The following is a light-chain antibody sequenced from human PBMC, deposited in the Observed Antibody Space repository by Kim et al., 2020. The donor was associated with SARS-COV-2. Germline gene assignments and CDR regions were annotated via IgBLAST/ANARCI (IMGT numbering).Light chain of an antibody. Sequence: QSVLTQPPSASGTPGQRVTISCSGSYSNTGSNFVYWYQQFPGAAPKLLIYRNTQRPAGVPDRFSASKSGTSASLAISGLRSEDEADYYCAAWDDSFSAQNFVFGTGTKVTVL. J-gene: IGLJ1*01. CDR1: YSNTGSNF. V-gene: IGLV1-47*01. CDR3: AAWDDSFSAQNFV. CDR2: RNT.